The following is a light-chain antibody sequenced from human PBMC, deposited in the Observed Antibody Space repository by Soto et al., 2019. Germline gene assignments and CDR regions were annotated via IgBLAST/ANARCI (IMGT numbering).Light chain of an antibody. CDR1: SSNIGSNT. V-gene: IGLV1-44*01. CDR2: TNN. J-gene: IGLJ3*02. Sequence: QSVLTQPPSASGTPGQRVTISCSGSSSNIGSNTVSWYQQLPGTAPKLLIYTNNQRPSGVPDRFSGSKSGTSASLAISGLQSKDEADYYCATWDDSLNGWVFGGGTKLTVL. CDR3: ATWDDSLNGWV.